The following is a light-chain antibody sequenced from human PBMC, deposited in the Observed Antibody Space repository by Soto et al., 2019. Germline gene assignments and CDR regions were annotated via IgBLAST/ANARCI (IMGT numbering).Light chain of an antibody. CDR2: LNSDGRH. CDR1: SRHSSYA. CDR3: QTWGTGILV. V-gene: IGLV4-69*01. Sequence: QSVLTQSPSASASLGASVKLTCTLSSRHSSYAIAWHQQQPEKGPRYLMKLNSDGRHTKGDGIPDRFSGSSSGTERYLTIPRLQSEDEADYYCQTWGTGILVFGGRTKLTVL. J-gene: IGLJ2*01.